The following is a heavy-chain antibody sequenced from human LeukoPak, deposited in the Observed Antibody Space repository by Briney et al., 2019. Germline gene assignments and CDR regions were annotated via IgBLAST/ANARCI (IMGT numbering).Heavy chain of an antibody. CDR1: GFTFSSYA. V-gene: IGHV3-23*01. J-gene: IGHJ4*02. Sequence: GGSLRLSCAASGFTFSSYAMSWVRQAPGKGLEWVSAISGSGGSTYYADSVKGRFTISRDNSKNTLYLQMNSLRAEDTAVYYCAKDGLGWNYGPADYWGQGTLVTVSP. CDR3: AKDGLGWNYGPADY. D-gene: IGHD1-7*01. CDR2: ISGSGGST.